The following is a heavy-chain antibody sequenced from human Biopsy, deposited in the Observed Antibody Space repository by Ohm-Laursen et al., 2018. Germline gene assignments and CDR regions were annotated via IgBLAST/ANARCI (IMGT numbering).Heavy chain of an antibody. J-gene: IGHJ3*02. CDR2: INIDGSGT. CDR3: TRAYRYGLDAFGM. V-gene: IGHV3-74*03. CDR1: GFTFNSYW. D-gene: IGHD3-16*01. Sequence: SLRLSCAASGFTFNSYWMHWVRQAPGKGLVWVSRINIDGSGTKYADSVKGRFTVSRGNAKNTLHLQMNSLTAEDTAIYYCTRAYRYGLDAFGMWGQGTMVTVSS.